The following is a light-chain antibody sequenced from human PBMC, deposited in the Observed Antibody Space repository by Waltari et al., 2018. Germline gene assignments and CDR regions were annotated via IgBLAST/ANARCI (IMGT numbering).Light chain of an antibody. Sequence: DIVMTQSPDSLAVSLGERATLNCKYSQNLLYTSNNKNSLAWYQQKPGQPPNLLIYWASTRQAGVPDRFGGSGSGTDFTLTISSLQAEDVALYYCQQYYSIPWTFGQGTKVEIK. V-gene: IGKV4-1*01. CDR1: QNLLYTSNNKNS. CDR2: WAS. J-gene: IGKJ1*01. CDR3: QQYYSIPWT.